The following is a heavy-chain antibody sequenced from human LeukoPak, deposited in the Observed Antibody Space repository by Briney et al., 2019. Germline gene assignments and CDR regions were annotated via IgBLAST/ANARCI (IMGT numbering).Heavy chain of an antibody. Sequence: GRSLRLSCAASGFTFSSYAMHWVRQAPGKGLEWVAVISYDGSNKYYADSVKGRFTISRDNSKNTLYLQMNSLRAEDTAVYYCARGRRWLVGGAFGYWGQGTLVTVSS. CDR2: ISYDGSNK. V-gene: IGHV3-30-3*01. CDR3: ARGRRWLVGGAFGY. CDR1: GFTFSSYA. J-gene: IGHJ4*02. D-gene: IGHD6-19*01.